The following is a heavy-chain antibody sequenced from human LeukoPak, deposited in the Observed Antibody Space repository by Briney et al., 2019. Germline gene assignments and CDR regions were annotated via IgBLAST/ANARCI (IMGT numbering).Heavy chain of an antibody. CDR2: INTNTGNP. J-gene: IGHJ3*02. D-gene: IGHD1-26*01. CDR3: ASFPTAAFSGFDI. CDR1: GYTFTSYA. Sequence: GASVKVSCKASGYTFTSYAMNWVRQAPGQGLEWMGWINTNTGNPTYAQGFTGRFVFSLDTSVSTAYLQISSLKAEAPAVYYCASFPTAAFSGFDIWGQGTMVTVSS. V-gene: IGHV7-4-1*02.